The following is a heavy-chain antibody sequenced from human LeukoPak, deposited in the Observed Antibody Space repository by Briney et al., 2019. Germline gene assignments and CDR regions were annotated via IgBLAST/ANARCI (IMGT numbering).Heavy chain of an antibody. V-gene: IGHV5-51*01. CDR3: ARRRHYDSSGYSYFDY. D-gene: IGHD3-22*01. CDR2: IYPGDSDT. CDR1: GYSFTSYW. J-gene: IGHJ4*02. Sequence: GESLKISCKGSGYSFTSYWIGWVRQMPGKGLEWMGIIYPGDSDTRYSPSFQGQVTISADKSISTAYLQWSSLKASDTAMYYCARRRHYDSSGYSYFDYWGQGTLVTVSS.